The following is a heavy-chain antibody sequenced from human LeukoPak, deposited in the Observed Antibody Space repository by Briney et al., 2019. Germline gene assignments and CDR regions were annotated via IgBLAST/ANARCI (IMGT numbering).Heavy chain of an antibody. Sequence: KPSETLSLTCTVSGGSISSSSYYWGWIRQPPGKGLEWIGEINDSGSTNYNPSLKSRVTISVDTSKNQFSLKLSSVTAADTAVYYCARENPIYCTNGVCYNPSTTFDYWGQGTLVTVSS. J-gene: IGHJ4*02. D-gene: IGHD2-8*01. V-gene: IGHV4-39*07. CDR1: GGSISSSSYY. CDR2: INDSGST. CDR3: ARENPIYCTNGVCYNPSTTFDY.